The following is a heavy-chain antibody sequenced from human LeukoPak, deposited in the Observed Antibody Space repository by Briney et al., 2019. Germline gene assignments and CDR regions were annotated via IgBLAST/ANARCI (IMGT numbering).Heavy chain of an antibody. CDR2: ISYDGSNK. Sequence: GGSLRLSCAASGFTFSSYAMHWVRQAPGKGLEWVAVISYDGSNKYYADSVKGRFTISRDNSKNTLYLQMNSLRAEDTAVYCCARDPGFWWSPNSSSWLDYWGQGTLVTVSS. D-gene: IGHD6-13*01. CDR3: ARDPGFWWSPNSSSWLDY. J-gene: IGHJ4*02. CDR1: GFTFSSYA. V-gene: IGHV3-30-3*01.